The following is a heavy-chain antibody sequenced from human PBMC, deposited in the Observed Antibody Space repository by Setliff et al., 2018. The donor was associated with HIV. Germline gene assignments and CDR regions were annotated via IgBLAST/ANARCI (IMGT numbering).Heavy chain of an antibody. Sequence: PGGSLRLSCAASAFTFSRFWMSWVRQTPGKGLEWVASIKQDGSETYYLDSVRGRFTISRDNDKKTLYMVMDSLRAEDTAVYYCAKTAYYYDDGGPNGWFDPWGQGTLVTVSS. CDR2: IKQDGSET. V-gene: IGHV3-7*03. CDR1: AFTFSRFW. CDR3: AKTAYYYDDGGPNGWFDP. J-gene: IGHJ5*02. D-gene: IGHD3-22*01.